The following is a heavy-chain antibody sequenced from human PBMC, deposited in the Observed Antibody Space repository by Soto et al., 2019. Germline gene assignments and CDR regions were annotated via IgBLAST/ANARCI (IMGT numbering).Heavy chain of an antibody. D-gene: IGHD7-27*01. CDR2: ISYDGSNK. J-gene: IGHJ4*02. V-gene: IGHV3-30*04. Sequence: QVQLVESGGGVVQPGRSLRLSCAASGFTLSSYPMHWVRQAPGKGLEWVAVISYDGSNKYYADSVKGRFTISRDNSKNSLYLQMNSRRAEDTAVYYGARGGGLGPGGYWGQGTLVTVSS. CDR3: ARGGGLGPGGY. CDR1: GFTLSSYP.